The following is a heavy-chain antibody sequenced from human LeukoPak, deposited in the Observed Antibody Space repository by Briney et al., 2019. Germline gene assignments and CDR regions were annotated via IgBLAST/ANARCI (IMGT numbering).Heavy chain of an antibody. J-gene: IGHJ6*02. CDR3: ARVGFLEQLRELKNYYYGMDV. CDR2: ISAYNGNT. Sequence: GASVKVSCKASGYTFTSYGISWVRQAPGQGLEWMGWISAYNGNTNYAQKLQGRVTMTTDTSTSTAYMELRSLRSDDTAVYYCARVGFLEQLRELKNYYYGMDVWGQGTTVTVSS. D-gene: IGHD5-18*01. V-gene: IGHV1-18*01. CDR1: GYTFTSYG.